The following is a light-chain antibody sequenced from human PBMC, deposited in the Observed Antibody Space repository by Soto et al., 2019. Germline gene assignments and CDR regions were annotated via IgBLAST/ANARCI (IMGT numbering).Light chain of an antibody. CDR2: AAS. V-gene: IGKV1-39*01. J-gene: IGKJ3*01. CDR1: QSISSY. CDR3: QEYYSTPGT. Sequence: DIQMIQSPSSLSASVGDRVTITCRASQSISSYLNWYQQKPGKAPKLLIYAASSLHSGVPSRFIGSRSATYLSLTISCLQPKEFPTYYCQEYYSTPGTFGPGTKVYIK.